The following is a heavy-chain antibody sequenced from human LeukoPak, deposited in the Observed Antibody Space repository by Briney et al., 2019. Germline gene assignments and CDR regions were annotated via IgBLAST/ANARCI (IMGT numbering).Heavy chain of an antibody. CDR2: IRYDGSNK. Sequence: GGSLRLSCAASGFTFSSYGMHWVRQAPGKGLEWVAFIRYDGSNKYYADSVKGRFTISRDNSKNTLYLQMNSLRAEDTAVYYCAKDSRHVLRYFDWLAETYYYYYMDVWGKGTTVTISS. J-gene: IGHJ6*03. V-gene: IGHV3-30*02. D-gene: IGHD3-9*01. CDR3: AKDSRHVLRYFDWLAETYYYYYMDV. CDR1: GFTFSSYG.